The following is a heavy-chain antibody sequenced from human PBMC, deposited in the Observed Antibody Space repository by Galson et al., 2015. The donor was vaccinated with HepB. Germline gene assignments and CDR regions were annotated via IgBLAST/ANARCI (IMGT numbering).Heavy chain of an antibody. Sequence: SGGTFSNYAFSWVRQAPGQGLEWMGSFSPVFGTANYADKFQGRLTITADRSTSAGYMELSSLRSDDTAVYYCATRAFCGGDCHALDSWGQGTLLIVSS. CDR3: ATRAFCGGDCHALDS. J-gene: IGHJ5*01. CDR1: GGTFSNYA. D-gene: IGHD2-21*02. V-gene: IGHV1-69*06. CDR2: FSPVFGTA.